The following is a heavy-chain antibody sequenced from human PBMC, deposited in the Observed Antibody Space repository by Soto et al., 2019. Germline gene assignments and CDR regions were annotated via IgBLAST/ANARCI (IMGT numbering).Heavy chain of an antibody. CDR2: INSDGSST. J-gene: IGHJ6*02. V-gene: IGHV3-74*01. D-gene: IGHD4-17*01. CDR3: ARVGVYQLDYGADYYYYGMDV. CDR1: GFTFSSYW. Sequence: GGSLRLSCAASGFTFSSYWMHWVRQAPGKGLVWVSRINSDGSSTSYADSVKGRFTISRDNAKHTLYLQMNSLRAEDTAVYYCARVGVYQLDYGADYYYYGMDVWGQGTTVTVSS.